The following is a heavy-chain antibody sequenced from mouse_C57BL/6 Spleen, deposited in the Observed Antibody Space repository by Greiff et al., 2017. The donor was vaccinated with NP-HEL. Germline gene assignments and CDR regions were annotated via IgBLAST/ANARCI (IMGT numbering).Heavy chain of an antibody. CDR3: ARYYYGSSWAMDY. V-gene: IGHV3-6*01. D-gene: IGHD1-1*01. Sequence: EVQLQESGPGLVKPSQSLSLTCSVTGYSITSGYYWNWIRQFPGNKLEWMGYISYDGSNNYNPSLKNRISITRDTSKNQFFLKLNSVTTEDTATYYCARYYYGSSWAMDYWGQGTSVTVSS. CDR2: ISYDGSN. J-gene: IGHJ4*01. CDR1: GYSITSGYY.